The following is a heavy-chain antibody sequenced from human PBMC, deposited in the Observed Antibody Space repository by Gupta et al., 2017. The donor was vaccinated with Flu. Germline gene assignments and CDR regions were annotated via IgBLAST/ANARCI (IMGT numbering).Heavy chain of an antibody. D-gene: IGHD1-7*01. CDR1: GFDFRDYA. CDR2: IRSRRFGGTP. J-gene: IGHJ5*02. V-gene: IGHV3-49*05. CDR3: SRDLAVISTIGGTNWFDP. Sequence: EVQLVESGGGLAKPGRYLRLSCTASGFDFRDYAISCLRQAPGKGLEWVGFIRSRRFGGTPDYAASVRDRFTISRDDSKGIAYLQMNSLKIEDTAVYFCSRDLAVISTIGGTNWFDPRGQGALVTVSS.